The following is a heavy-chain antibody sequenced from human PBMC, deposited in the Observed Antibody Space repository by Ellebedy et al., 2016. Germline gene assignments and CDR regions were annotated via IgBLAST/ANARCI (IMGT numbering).Heavy chain of an antibody. V-gene: IGHV3-33*01. CDR2: IWYDGSNK. CDR1: GFTFSSYG. D-gene: IGHD5-24*01. J-gene: IGHJ4*02. CDR3: ARDHGEMATMAGGY. Sequence: GGSLRLSXAASGFTFSSYGMHWVRQAPGKGLEWVAVIWYDGSNKYYADSVKGRFTISRDNSKNTLYLQMNSLRAEDTAVYYCARDHGEMATMAGGYWGQGTLVTVSS.